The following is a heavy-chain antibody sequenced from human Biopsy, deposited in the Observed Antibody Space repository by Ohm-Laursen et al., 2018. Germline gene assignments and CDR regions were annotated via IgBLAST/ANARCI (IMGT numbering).Heavy chain of an antibody. CDR3: ARGSGGLAYCGGDCYSYAFEI. J-gene: IGHJ3*02. Sequence: SLRLSCSAPGFTFSSYWMSWVRQAPGKGLEWVANIKYDGSEKSCVDSVKGRFTISRDNAKNSLYLQMHSLRAEDTAVYYCARGSGGLAYCGGDCYSYAFEIWGQGTLVTVSS. CDR1: GFTFSSYW. CDR2: IKYDGSEK. D-gene: IGHD2-21*02. V-gene: IGHV3-7*01.